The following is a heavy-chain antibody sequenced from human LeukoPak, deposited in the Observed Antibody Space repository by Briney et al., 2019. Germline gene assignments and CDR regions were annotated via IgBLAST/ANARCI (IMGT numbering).Heavy chain of an antibody. D-gene: IGHD1-14*01. CDR2: IYYSGST. Sequence: PSETLSLTCTVSGGSVNSGSYYWNWIRQPPGKGLEWIGYIYYSGSTNYNPSLKSRVTISVDTSRNQFSLNLSSVTAADTAVYYCAREGTGFDCWGQGTLVTVSS. CDR3: AREGTGFDC. CDR1: GGSVNSGSYY. V-gene: IGHV4-61*01. J-gene: IGHJ4*02.